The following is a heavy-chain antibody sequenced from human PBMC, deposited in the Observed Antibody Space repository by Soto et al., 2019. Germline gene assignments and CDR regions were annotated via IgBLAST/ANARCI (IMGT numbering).Heavy chain of an antibody. Sequence: SETLSLTCTVSGGSVSSGSYYWSWIRQPPGKGLEWIGYIYYSGSTNYNPSLKSRVTISVDTSKNQFSLKLSSVTAADTAVYYCARERVSQLERRGVFDYWGQGTLVTVSS. CDR2: IYYSGST. CDR1: GGSVSSGSYY. J-gene: IGHJ4*02. V-gene: IGHV4-61*01. D-gene: IGHD1-1*01. CDR3: ARERVSQLERRGVFDY.